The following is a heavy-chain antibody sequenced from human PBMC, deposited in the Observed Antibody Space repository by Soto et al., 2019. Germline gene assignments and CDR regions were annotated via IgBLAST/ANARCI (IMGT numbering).Heavy chain of an antibody. D-gene: IGHD2-8*02. CDR2: IYYSGTT. Sequence: QVQLQESGPGLVKPSETLSLTCTVSGGYISGYYWSWIRQPPGKGLEWIGYIYYSGTTNYDPSLKRRVTMSVDTSKNQFSLKLSSVTAADTAVYYCARLTGGTYLSFFYYIGVWGKGTTVTVSS. J-gene: IGHJ6*03. V-gene: IGHV4-59*01. CDR3: ARLTGGTYLSFFYYIGV. CDR1: GGYISGYY.